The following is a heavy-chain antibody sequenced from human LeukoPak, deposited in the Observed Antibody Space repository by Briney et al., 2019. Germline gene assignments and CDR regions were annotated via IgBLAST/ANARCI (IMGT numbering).Heavy chain of an antibody. J-gene: IGHJ5*02. Sequence: GESLKISCKGSGYSFTSYWIGWVRQMPGKGLEWMGIIYPGDSDTRYSPSFQGQVTISADKSISTAYLQWSSLKASDTAMYYCARGTVVRGVITRFDPWGQGTLVTVSS. D-gene: IGHD3-10*01. CDR3: ARGTVVRGVITRFDP. CDR2: IYPGDSDT. CDR1: GYSFTSYW. V-gene: IGHV5-51*01.